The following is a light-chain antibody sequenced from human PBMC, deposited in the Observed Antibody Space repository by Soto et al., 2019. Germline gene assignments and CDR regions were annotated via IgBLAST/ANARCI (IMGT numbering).Light chain of an antibody. J-gene: IGKJ4*01. Sequence: EIXXTQSPGTLSXSPGERATLFCRASQSVXXXSIAWHQQKPGQAPRLLIYGASSRATGIPDRFSASGSGTDFTLTISRLESEDSAVYYCQHYGSSPGLTFGGGTKVEIK. CDR1: QSVXXXS. CDR3: QHYGSSPGLT. V-gene: IGKV3-20*01. CDR2: GAS.